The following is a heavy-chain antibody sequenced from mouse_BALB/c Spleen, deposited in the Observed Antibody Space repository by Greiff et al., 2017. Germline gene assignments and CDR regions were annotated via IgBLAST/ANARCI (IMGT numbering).Heavy chain of an antibody. CDR3: TRNVAY. V-gene: IGHV1S22*01. J-gene: IGHJ3*01. Sequence: LKQPGSELVRPGASVKLSCKASGYTFTSYWMHWVKQRHGQGLEWIGNIYPGSGSTNYDEKFKSKGTLTVDTSSSTAYMHLSSLTSEDSAVYYCTRNVAYWGQGTLVTVSA. CDR2: IYPGSGST. CDR1: GYTFTSYW.